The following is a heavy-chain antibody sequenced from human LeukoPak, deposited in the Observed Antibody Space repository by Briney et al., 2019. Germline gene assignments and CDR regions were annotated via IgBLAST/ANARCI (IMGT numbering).Heavy chain of an antibody. CDR3: ARGGDGYNRECFDY. CDR2: INHSGST. V-gene: IGHV4-34*01. D-gene: IGHD5-24*01. J-gene: IGHJ4*02. CDR1: GGSFSGYY. Sequence: SETLSLTCAVYGGSFSGYYWSWIRQPPGKGLEWIGEINHSGSTNYNPSLKSRVTISVDTSKIQFSLKLSSVTAADTAVYYCARGGDGYNRECFDYWGQGTLVTVSS.